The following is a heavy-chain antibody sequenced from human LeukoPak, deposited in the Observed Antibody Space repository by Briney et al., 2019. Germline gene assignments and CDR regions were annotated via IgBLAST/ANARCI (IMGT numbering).Heavy chain of an antibody. D-gene: IGHD2-21*02. CDR3: ARDICGGDCYLEYFQH. J-gene: IGHJ1*01. V-gene: IGHV1-46*01. CDR1: GYTFTSYY. CDR2: INPSGGST. Sequence: ASVKVSCKASGYTFTSYYMHWVRQAPGQGLEWMGIINPSGGSTSYAQKFQGRVTMTRDMSTSTVYMELSSLRSEDTAVYYCARDICGGDCYLEYFQHWGQGTLVTVSS.